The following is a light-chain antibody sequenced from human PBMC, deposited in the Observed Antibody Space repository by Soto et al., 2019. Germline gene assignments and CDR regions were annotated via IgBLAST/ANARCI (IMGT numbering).Light chain of an antibody. CDR2: KAS. Sequence: DIQMTQSPSTLSASVGDRVTITCRASQSITIWLAWYQQKPGKAPNLLIYKASILESGVPSRFSDSGSGTEFTLTINSLQPDDFATYYCQQYSSYSWTFGQGTKVEIK. V-gene: IGKV1-5*03. J-gene: IGKJ1*01. CDR3: QQYSSYSWT. CDR1: QSITIW.